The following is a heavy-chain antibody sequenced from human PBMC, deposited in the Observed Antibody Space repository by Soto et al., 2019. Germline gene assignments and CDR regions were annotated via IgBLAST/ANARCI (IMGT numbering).Heavy chain of an antibody. Sequence: ASVKVSCKASGYTFTDHYIHWVRQAPEQGPEWMGEIGPETGATRYAQKFQGRVTMTRDMSITTVYMELNNLSPDDTAVYYCGRGRSGQIVVFYWGQGTPVTVSS. CDR3: GRGRSGQIVVFY. CDR2: IGPETGAT. J-gene: IGHJ4*02. CDR1: GYTFTDHY. D-gene: IGHD1-26*01. V-gene: IGHV1-2*02.